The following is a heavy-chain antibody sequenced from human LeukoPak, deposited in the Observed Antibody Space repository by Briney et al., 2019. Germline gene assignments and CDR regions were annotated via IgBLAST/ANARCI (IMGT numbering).Heavy chain of an antibody. CDR2: IKQDGSER. D-gene: IGHD2-15*01. CDR1: GFTFTTFW. Sequence: GGSLRLSXAASGFTFTTFWMSWVRQAPGKGLEWVANIKQDGSERYYVDSVKGRFTISRDNSKNTLYLQMNSLRAEDTAVYYCAKDQVVVAATEVPEFDYWGQGTLVTVSS. V-gene: IGHV3-7*03. CDR3: AKDQVVVAATEVPEFDY. J-gene: IGHJ4*02.